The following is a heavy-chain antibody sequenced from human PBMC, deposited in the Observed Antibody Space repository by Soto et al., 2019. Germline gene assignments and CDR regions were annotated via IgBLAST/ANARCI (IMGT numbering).Heavy chain of an antibody. CDR2: INHSGST. CDR3: ERGTNRWTSKFDN. J-gene: IGHJ4*02. V-gene: IGHV4-34*01. Sequence: PSETLSLTCAVSGGSFSGYYWTWIRQPPGKGLEWIGEINHSGSTHYNSSLKSRLTISVDTSNNQFSLKLSSVTAADTAIYYCERGTNRWTSKFDNWGQEVVVTISS. CDR1: GGSFSGYY. D-gene: IGHD2-15*01.